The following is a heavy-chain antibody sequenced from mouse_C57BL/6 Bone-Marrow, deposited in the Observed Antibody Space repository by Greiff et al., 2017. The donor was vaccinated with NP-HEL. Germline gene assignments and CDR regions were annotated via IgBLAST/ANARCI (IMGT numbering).Heavy chain of an antibody. V-gene: IGHV5-9*01. CDR3: ASPYYYGIPAWFAY. Sequence: DVMLVESGGGLVKPGGSLKLSCAASGFTFSSYTMSWVRQTPEKRLEWVATISGGGGNTYYPDSVKGRFTISRDNAKNTLYLQMSSLRSEDTALYYCASPYYYGIPAWFAYWGQGTLVTVSA. J-gene: IGHJ3*01. D-gene: IGHD1-1*01. CDR1: GFTFSSYT. CDR2: ISGGGGNT.